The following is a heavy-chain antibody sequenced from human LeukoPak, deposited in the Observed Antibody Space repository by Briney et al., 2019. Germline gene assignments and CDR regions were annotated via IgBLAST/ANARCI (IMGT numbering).Heavy chain of an antibody. D-gene: IGHD3-3*01. CDR1: GFTFSSYA. J-gene: IGHJ6*02. CDR3: AKDLEDFWSGYYRSEYYYGMDV. CDR2: ISGSGGST. Sequence: GGSLRLSCAASGFTFSSYAMSWVRQAPGKELEWVSAISGSGGSTYYADSVKGRFTISRDNSKNTLYLQMNSLRAEDTAVYYCAKDLEDFWSGYYRSEYYYGMDVWGQGTTVTVSS. V-gene: IGHV3-23*01.